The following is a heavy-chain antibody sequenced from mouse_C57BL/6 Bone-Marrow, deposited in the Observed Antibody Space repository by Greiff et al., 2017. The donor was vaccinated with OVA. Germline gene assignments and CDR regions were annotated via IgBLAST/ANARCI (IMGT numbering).Heavy chain of an antibody. V-gene: IGHV5-16*01. CDR1: GFTFSDYY. CDR3: ARERGLYFDY. Sequence: EVKLMESEGGLVQPGSSMKLSCTASGFTFSDYYMAWVRQVPEKGLEWVANINYDGSSTYYLDSLKSRFIISRDNAKNILYLQMSSLKSEDTATYYCARERGLYFDYWGQGTTLTVSS. J-gene: IGHJ2*01. CDR2: INYDGSST.